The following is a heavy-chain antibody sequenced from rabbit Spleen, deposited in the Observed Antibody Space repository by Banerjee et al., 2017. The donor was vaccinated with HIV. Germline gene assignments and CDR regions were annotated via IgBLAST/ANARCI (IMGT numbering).Heavy chain of an antibody. V-gene: IGHV1S40*01. Sequence: QSLEESGGDLVKPGASLTLSCKASGFSFSSSDYICWVRQAPGKGLEWIACIRTGDGNTYYASWAKGRFTISKTSSTTVTLQATSLTAADTATYFCERDITYTTNVIALWGQGTLVTVS. CDR2: IRTGDGNT. J-gene: IGHJ4*01. CDR1: GFSFSSSDY. D-gene: IGHD6-1*01. CDR3: ERDITYTTNVIAL.